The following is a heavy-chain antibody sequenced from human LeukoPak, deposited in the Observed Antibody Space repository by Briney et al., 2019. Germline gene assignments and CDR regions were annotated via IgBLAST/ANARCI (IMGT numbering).Heavy chain of an antibody. Sequence: ASVKVSCKASGYTFTSYGISWLRQAPGQGLEWMGWISAYNGNTNYAQKLQGRVTITTDTSTSIAYMELRSLRSDDTAVYYCARDLAIVGAKECAFDIWGQGTMVTVSS. CDR3: ARDLAIVGAKECAFDI. CDR1: GYTFTSYG. CDR2: ISAYNGNT. V-gene: IGHV1-18*01. J-gene: IGHJ3*02. D-gene: IGHD1-26*01.